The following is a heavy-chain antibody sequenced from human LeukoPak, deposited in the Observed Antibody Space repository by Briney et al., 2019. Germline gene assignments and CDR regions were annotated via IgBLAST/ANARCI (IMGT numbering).Heavy chain of an antibody. Sequence: GGSLRLSCAASVFRLSINYLSWVRQAPRQGGRWGSGIYSDGSKYYADSVKTRFTISRDNFKNPLYLQMNSLRAEDTAVYYWARGRGYSGYDPTGLFDYWGQGTLVTVSS. V-gene: IGHV3-53*01. CDR3: ARGRGYSGYDPTGLFDY. CDR1: VFRLSINY. D-gene: IGHD5-12*01. CDR2: IYSDGSK. J-gene: IGHJ4*02.